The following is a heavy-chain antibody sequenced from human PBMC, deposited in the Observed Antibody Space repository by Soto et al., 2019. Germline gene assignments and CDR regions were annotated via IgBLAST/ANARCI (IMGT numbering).Heavy chain of an antibody. Sequence: EVHLLESGGGLVQPGGSLILSCAASGFTFSSYALPWVRQAPGRGLEGVSGITGSGGRTYYAAAGKGRFTTSRDTSKSTLYLQMNSLRAEDTAVYYCAKDTRYGDYVRWFDPWGQGTLVTVSS. CDR2: ITGSGGRT. CDR1: GFTFSSYA. CDR3: AKDTRYGDYVRWFDP. D-gene: IGHD4-17*01. J-gene: IGHJ5*02. V-gene: IGHV3-23*01.